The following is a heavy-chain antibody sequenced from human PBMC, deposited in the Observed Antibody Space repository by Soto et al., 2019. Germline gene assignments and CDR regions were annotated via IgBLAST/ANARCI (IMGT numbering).Heavy chain of an antibody. CDR3: ERQASFDY. CDR2: INTDGSST. J-gene: IGHJ4*02. CDR1: GFTFSSYW. V-gene: IGHV3-74*01. Sequence: PGGSLRLSCAASGFTFSSYWMHWVRQAPGEGLVWVSRINTDGSSTSYADSVKGRFTISRDNAKNTLYLQMNSLRTEDTAVYYCERQASFDYWGRGTLLTVSS.